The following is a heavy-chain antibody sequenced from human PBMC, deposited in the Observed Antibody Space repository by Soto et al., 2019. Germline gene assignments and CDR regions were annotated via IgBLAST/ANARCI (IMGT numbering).Heavy chain of an antibody. J-gene: IGHJ6*02. V-gene: IGHV3-64*01. CDR1: GFTFSSYA. Sequence: EVQLVESGGGLVLPGGSLRLSCAASGFTFSSYAMHWVRQAPGKRLECVSAITSDGGNTDYANSVKGRFTISRDNSKNTLYLQMGSLRAEDMDVYYCARRIPFGYGMDVWGQGTTVTVSS. CDR2: ITSDGGNT. CDR3: ARRIPFGYGMDV. D-gene: IGHD2-21*01.